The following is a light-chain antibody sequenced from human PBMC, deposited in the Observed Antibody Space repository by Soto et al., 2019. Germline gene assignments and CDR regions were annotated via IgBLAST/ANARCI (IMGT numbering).Light chain of an antibody. J-gene: IGKJ5*01. Sequence: DIQMTQSPSSLSASVGDGVTITCRASQSISSYLNWYQQRPGKAPRLLIYAASTLQSGVPSRFSGRGSGTDFALKISRVEAEDVGVYYRMQGTHWPITFGQGTRLEIK. V-gene: IGKV1-39*01. CDR3: MQGTHWPIT. CDR1: QSISSY. CDR2: AAS.